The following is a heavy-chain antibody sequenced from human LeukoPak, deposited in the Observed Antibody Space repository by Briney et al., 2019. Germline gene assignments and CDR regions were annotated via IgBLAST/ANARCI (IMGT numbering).Heavy chain of an antibody. Sequence: GGSLRLSCAASGFTFTSYGMSWVRQAPGKGLEWVSYGGSGGSKDSANSVKGRFTISRDNSKSTLHLQMDSPTADDTAVYYCAKTRGMAYHSYYMDVWGKGTTVTVSS. V-gene: IGHV3-23*01. CDR1: GFTFTSYG. CDR2: GGSGGSK. J-gene: IGHJ6*03. D-gene: IGHD5-24*01. CDR3: AKTRGMAYHSYYMDV.